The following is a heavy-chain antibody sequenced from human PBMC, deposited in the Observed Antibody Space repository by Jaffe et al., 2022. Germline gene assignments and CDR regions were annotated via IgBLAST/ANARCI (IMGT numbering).Heavy chain of an antibody. CDR3: ARGTRWLQVPYFMDV. Sequence: EVQLVESGGGLVQPGGSLRLSCAASGFSINNHAMHWVRQGPGKGLEYISGISSNGITTYYPNSMRGRFTISRDNSKNTLYLQLGSLRPDDMAVYYCARGTRWLQVPYFMDVWGKGTTVTVSS. CDR1: GFSINNHA. CDR2: ISSNGITT. D-gene: IGHD5-12*01. J-gene: IGHJ6*04. V-gene: IGHV3-64*01.